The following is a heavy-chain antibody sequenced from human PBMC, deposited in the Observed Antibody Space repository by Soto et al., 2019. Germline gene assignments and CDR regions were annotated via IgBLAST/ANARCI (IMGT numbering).Heavy chain of an antibody. CDR2: IYYSGST. Sequence: SETLFLNCTVSGGSISSGGYYLSWIRQPLGKGLEWIGYIYYSGSTYYNPSLKSRVTISVDTSKNQFSLKLSSVTAADTAVYYCARELQDDSSGYLDVWGQGTTVTVSS. D-gene: IGHD3-22*01. CDR3: ARELQDDSSGYLDV. CDR1: GGSISSGGYY. V-gene: IGHV4-31*03. J-gene: IGHJ6*02.